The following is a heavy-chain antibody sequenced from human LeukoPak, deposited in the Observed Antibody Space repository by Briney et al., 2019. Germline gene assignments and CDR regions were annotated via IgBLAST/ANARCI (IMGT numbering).Heavy chain of an antibody. D-gene: IGHD5-18*01. CDR2: ISSSGSTI. CDR3: ARDRYSYGPFDY. CDR1: GLTFSSYA. V-gene: IGHV3-48*03. Sequence: GGSLRLPCAASGLTFSSYAMSWVRQAPGKGLEWVSYISSSGSTIYYADSVKGRFTISRDNAKNSLYLQMNSLRAEDAAVYYCARDRYSYGPFDYWGQGTLVTVSS. J-gene: IGHJ4*02.